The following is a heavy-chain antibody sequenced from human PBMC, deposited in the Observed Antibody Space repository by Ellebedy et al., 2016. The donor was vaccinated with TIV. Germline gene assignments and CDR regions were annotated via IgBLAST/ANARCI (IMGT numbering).Heavy chain of an antibody. Sequence: SVKVSXKASRGTFSSYAISWVRQAPGQGLEWMGGIIPIFGTANYAQKFQGRVTITADKSTSTAYMELSSLRSEDTAVYYCASITSIAARPTNYYFDYWGQGTLVTVSS. CDR3: ASITSIAARPTNYYFDY. J-gene: IGHJ4*02. D-gene: IGHD6-6*01. CDR1: RGTFSSYA. CDR2: IIPIFGTA. V-gene: IGHV1-69*06.